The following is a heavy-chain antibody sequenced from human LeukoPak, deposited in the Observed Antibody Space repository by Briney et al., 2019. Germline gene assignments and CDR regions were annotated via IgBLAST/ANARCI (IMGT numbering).Heavy chain of an antibody. J-gene: IGHJ4*02. V-gene: IGHV3-23*01. Sequence: PGGCLRLSCAASGFTFSNYAMSWVRQAPGKGLEWDSAITNGGSTYYADSVKGRFTISRDNSKNTLYLQMKSLRADDTAVYYCAKHIVIVPAAKDYWGQGTLVTVSS. CDR1: GFTFSNYA. CDR3: AKHIVIVPAAKDY. CDR2: ITNGGST. D-gene: IGHD2-2*01.